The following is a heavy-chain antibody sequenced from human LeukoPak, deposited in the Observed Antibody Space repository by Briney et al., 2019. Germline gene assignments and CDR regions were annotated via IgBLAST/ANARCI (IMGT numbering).Heavy chain of an antibody. D-gene: IGHD1-26*01. CDR1: AFSLNAYN. V-gene: IGHV3-21*04. CDR3: VRDRGTYRPIDY. J-gene: IGHJ4*02. Sequence: GGSLRLSCAASAFSLNAYNMNWVRQAPGKGLEWVSSISYTGTYTYYADSVKGRFTISRDNAQNLLYLQMNSLRAEDTAIYYCVRDRGTYRPIDYWGQGTLVTVSS. CDR2: ISYTGTYT.